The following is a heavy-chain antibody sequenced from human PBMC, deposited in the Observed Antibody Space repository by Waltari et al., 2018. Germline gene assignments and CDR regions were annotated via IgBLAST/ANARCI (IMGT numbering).Heavy chain of an antibody. Sequence: QVQLVQSGAEVKKPGASVRVSCKASGYTFTSHDINWVRQATGQGIEWIGWINPNGGNTGYAQQFQGRVTITRSTSITTAYMELNSLESEDTAVYYCARGQSYYYDSGAYSYWFDPWGQGTLVTVSS. CDR3: ARGQSYYYDSGAYSYWFDP. J-gene: IGHJ5*02. CDR1: GYTFTSHD. CDR2: INPNGGNT. V-gene: IGHV1-8*01. D-gene: IGHD3-22*01.